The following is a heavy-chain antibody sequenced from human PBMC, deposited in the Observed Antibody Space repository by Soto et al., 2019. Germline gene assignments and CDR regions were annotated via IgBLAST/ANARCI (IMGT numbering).Heavy chain of an antibody. V-gene: IGHV2-26*01. CDR2: IFSNDEK. Sequence: QVTLKESGPVLVKPTATLTLTCTVSGFSLSNARMGVSWISQPPGKALEPLAHIFSNDEKSYSTSLKSRLTISKDTSKSQVVLTMTTVEPVDTATYYCARTRGRAGSFLLDYWGQGTLVTVSS. J-gene: IGHJ4*02. CDR1: GFSLSNARMG. D-gene: IGHD3-10*01. CDR3: ARTRGRAGSFLLDY.